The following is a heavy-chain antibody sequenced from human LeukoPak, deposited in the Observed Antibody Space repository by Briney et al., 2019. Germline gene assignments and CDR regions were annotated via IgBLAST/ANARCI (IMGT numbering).Heavy chain of an antibody. CDR2: ISYSGST. J-gene: IGHJ5*02. CDR3: ARGVTAAADTFDP. CDR1: GGSISSYY. D-gene: IGHD6-13*01. V-gene: IGHV4-59*01. Sequence: PSETLSLTCTVSGGSISSYYWSWIRQPPGKGLEWIGYISYSGSTNYNPSLKSRVTISVDTSKNQFSLKLSSVTAADTAVYYCARGVTAAADTFDPWGQGTLVTVSS.